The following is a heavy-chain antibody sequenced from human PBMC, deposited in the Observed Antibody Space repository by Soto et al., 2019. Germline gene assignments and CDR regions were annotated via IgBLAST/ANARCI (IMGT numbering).Heavy chain of an antibody. J-gene: IGHJ4*02. CDR2: ISYDGSNK. CDR3: ARDTGGVAASFDY. Sequence: GGSLRLSCAASGFTFSSYAMHWVRQAPGKGLEWVAVISYDGSNKYYADSVKGRFTISRDNSKNTLYLQMNSLRAEDTAVYYCARDTGGVAASFDYWGQGTLVTVSS. V-gene: IGHV3-30-3*01. CDR1: GFTFSSYA. D-gene: IGHD2-15*01.